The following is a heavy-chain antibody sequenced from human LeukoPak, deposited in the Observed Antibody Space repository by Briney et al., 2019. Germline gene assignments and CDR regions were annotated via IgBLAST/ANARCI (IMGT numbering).Heavy chain of an antibody. D-gene: IGHD2-15*01. CDR2: ISWNSGSI. Sequence: PGGSLRLSCAASGFTFDDYAMHWVRQAPGKGLEWVSGISWNSGSIGYADSVKGRFTISRDNAKNSLYLQMNSLRAEDMALYYCAKESTSCCSGGSCYSGYMDVWGKGTTVTVSS. CDR3: AKESTSCCSGGSCYSGYMDV. CDR1: GFTFDDYA. V-gene: IGHV3-9*03. J-gene: IGHJ6*03.